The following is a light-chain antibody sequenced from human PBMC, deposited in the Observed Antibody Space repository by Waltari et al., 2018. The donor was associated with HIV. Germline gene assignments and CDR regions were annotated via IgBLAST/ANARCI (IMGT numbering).Light chain of an antibody. CDR3: GAWDSGLSAVV. CDR2: ENY. CDR1: SSNTGSHA. Sequence: HSVLTPPPPGSAARGQRVTITCPGHSSNTGSHAVSWYQQLRGTAPKLLIFENYKRPSGIPDRFSGSKSGTSATLGITGLQTGDEADYYCGAWDSGLSAVVFGGGTKLTVL. J-gene: IGLJ3*02. V-gene: IGLV1-51*01.